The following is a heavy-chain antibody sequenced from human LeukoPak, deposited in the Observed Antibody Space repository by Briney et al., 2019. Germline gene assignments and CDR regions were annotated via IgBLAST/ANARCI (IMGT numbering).Heavy chain of an antibody. Sequence: QPGGSLRLSCAASGFTFSSYAMHWVRQAPGKGLEWVAVISYDGSNKYYADSVKGRFTISRDNSKNTLYLQMNSLRAEDTAVYYCARETAIAGTKSFDYWGQGTLVTVSS. CDR1: GFTFSSYA. V-gene: IGHV3-30-3*01. CDR2: ISYDGSNK. J-gene: IGHJ4*02. CDR3: ARETAIAGTKSFDY. D-gene: IGHD2-21*02.